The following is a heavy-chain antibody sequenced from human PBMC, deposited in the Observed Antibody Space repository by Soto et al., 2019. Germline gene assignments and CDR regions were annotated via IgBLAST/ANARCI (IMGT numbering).Heavy chain of an antibody. CDR2: IIPIFGTA. V-gene: IGHV1-69*13. Sequence: ASVKVSCKASGGTFSSYAISWVRQAPGQGLEWMGGIIPIFGTANYAQKFQGRVTITADESTSTAYMEMSSLRSEDTAVYYCARVAGYYYDSRPNRLGDDAFDIWGQGTMVTVSS. CDR3: ARVAGYYYDSRPNRLGDDAFDI. CDR1: GGTFSSYA. D-gene: IGHD3-22*01. J-gene: IGHJ3*02.